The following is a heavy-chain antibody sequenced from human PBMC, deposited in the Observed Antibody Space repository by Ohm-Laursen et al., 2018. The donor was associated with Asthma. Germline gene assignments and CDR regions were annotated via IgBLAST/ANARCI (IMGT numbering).Heavy chain of an antibody. J-gene: IGHJ4*02. CDR3: ARGGTVTTELDY. V-gene: IGHV4-30-2*01. Sequence: SQTLSLTCTVSGGSISSGGYSWSRIRQPTGKGLEWIGYIYHSGSTYYNPSLKSRVTISVDRSKNQFSVKLSSVTAADTAVYYCARGGTVTTELDYWGQGTLVTVSS. D-gene: IGHD4-17*01. CDR2: IYHSGST. CDR1: GGSISSGGYS.